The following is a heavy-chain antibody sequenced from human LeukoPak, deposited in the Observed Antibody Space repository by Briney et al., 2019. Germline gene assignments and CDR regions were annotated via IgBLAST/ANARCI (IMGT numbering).Heavy chain of an antibody. V-gene: IGHV4-61*02. J-gene: IGHJ6*03. CDR2: IYTSGST. D-gene: IGHD3-10*01. CDR3: ARGIGGAIWFGELLKYYYYMDV. Sequence: SETLSLTCTVSGGSISSGSYYWSWIRQPAGKGLEWIGRIYTSGSTNYNPSLKSRVTISVDTSKNQFSLKLSSVTAADTAVYYCARGIGGAIWFGELLKYYYYMDVWGKGTTVTISS. CDR1: GGSISSGSYY.